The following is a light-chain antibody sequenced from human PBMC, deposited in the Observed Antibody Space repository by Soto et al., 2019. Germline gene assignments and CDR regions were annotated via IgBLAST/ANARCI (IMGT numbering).Light chain of an antibody. CDR3: QQYGSSPQT. Sequence: EIVLTQSPGTLSLSPGERATLSCRASQSVSSNNLAWYQQRPGQAPRVVIYGASTRATGIPERFSGSGSGTDFTLTISRLEPEDFAVYYCQQYGSSPQTVGQGTKVDSK. V-gene: IGKV3-20*01. CDR1: QSVSSNN. CDR2: GAS. J-gene: IGKJ1*01.